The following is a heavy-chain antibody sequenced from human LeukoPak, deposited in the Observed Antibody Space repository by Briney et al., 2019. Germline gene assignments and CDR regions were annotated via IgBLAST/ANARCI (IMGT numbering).Heavy chain of an antibody. CDR1: GYTFTGYY. J-gene: IGHJ4*02. D-gene: IGHD2-2*01. Sequence: ASVKVSCKASGYTFTGYYMHWVRQAPGQGLEWMGWINPSSGGTNYAQKSQGRVTMTRDTSISTAYMELSRLRSDDTAVYYCARGGVCSSTSCYNFDYWGQGTLVTVSS. CDR3: ARGGVCSSTSCYNFDY. CDR2: INPSSGGT. V-gene: IGHV1-2*02.